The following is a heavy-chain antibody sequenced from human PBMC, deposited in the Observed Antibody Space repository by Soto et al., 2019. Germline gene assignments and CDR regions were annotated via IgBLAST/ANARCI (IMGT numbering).Heavy chain of an antibody. CDR1: GVSFSGYY. J-gene: IGHJ5*02. V-gene: IGHV4-34*01. D-gene: IGHD6-13*01. CDR2: INHSGST. Sequence: SETLSLTCAVYGVSFSGYYWSWIRQPPGKGLEWIGEINHSGSTNYNPSLKSRVIISVDTSKNQFSLKLSSVTAADTAVYYCARRASESSTRLNWFDPWGQGTLVTVSS. CDR3: ARRASESSTRLNWFDP.